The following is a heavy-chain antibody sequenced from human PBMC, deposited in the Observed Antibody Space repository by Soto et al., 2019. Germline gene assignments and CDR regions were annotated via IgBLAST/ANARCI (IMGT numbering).Heavy chain of an antibody. CDR3: ARGITRFHGSYSHFYFDY. CDR1: GFTFSSYS. D-gene: IGHD1-26*01. Sequence: EVQLVESGGGLVKPGGSLRLSCAASGFTFSSYSMNWVRQAPGKGLEWVSSISSSSSYIYYADSVKGRFTISRDNAKNSLYLQMNSLRAEDTAVYYCARGITRFHGSYSHFYFDYWGQGTLVTVSS. CDR2: ISSSSSYI. J-gene: IGHJ4*02. V-gene: IGHV3-21*01.